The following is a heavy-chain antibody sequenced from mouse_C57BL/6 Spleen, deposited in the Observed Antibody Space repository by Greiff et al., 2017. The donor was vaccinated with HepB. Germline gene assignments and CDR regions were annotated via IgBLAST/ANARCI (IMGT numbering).Heavy chain of an antibody. Sequence: EVNVVESEGGLVQPGSSMKLSCTASGFTFSDYYMAWVRQVPEKGLEWVANINYDGSSTYYLDSLKSRFIISRDNAKNILYLQMSSLKSEDTATYYCARDNYYGSMGAMDYWGQGTSVTVSS. CDR2: INYDGSST. J-gene: IGHJ4*01. CDR1: GFTFSDYY. V-gene: IGHV5-16*01. D-gene: IGHD1-1*01. CDR3: ARDNYYGSMGAMDY.